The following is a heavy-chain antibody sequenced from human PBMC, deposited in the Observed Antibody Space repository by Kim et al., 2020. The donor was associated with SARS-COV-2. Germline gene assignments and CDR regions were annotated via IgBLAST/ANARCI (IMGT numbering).Heavy chain of an antibody. V-gene: IGHV3-7*01. CDR1: GFTFSYYW. Sequence: GGSLRLSCTASGFTFSYYWMSWVRQAPGKGLEWVANIKQDGSEKYYVDSVKGRFTISRDNAKSSLYLQMNSLRAEDTAVYYCARDLGRRGRGGIVVVVAALDYWGQGTLVTVSS. CDR2: IKQDGSEK. CDR3: ARDLGRRGRGGIVVVVAALDY. J-gene: IGHJ4*02. D-gene: IGHD2-15*01.